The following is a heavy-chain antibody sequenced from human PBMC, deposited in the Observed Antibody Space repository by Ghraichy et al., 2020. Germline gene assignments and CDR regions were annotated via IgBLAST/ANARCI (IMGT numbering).Heavy chain of an antibody. Sequence: SVKVSCKASGGTFSSYAISWVRQAPGQGLEWMGGIIPIFGTANYAQKFQGRVTITADESTSTAYMELSSLRSEDTAVYYCARVRRYCSGGSCFNWFDPWGQGTLVTVSS. CDR3: ARVRRYCSGGSCFNWFDP. CDR2: IIPIFGTA. D-gene: IGHD2-15*01. CDR1: GGTFSSYA. V-gene: IGHV1-69*13. J-gene: IGHJ5*02.